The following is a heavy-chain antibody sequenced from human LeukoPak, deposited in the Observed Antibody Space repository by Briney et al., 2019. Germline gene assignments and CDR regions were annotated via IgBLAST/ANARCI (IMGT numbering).Heavy chain of an antibody. CDR3: ARVEVRFLEWPPRPDY. V-gene: IGHV3-48*03. D-gene: IGHD3-3*01. CDR2: ISSSGSTI. J-gene: IGHJ4*02. CDR1: GFTFSSYE. Sequence: PGGSLRLSCAASGFTFSSYEMNWVRQAPGKGLEWVSYISSSGSTIYYADSVKGRFTISRDNANNSLYLQMNSLRAEDTAVYYCARVEVRFLEWPPRPDYWGQGTLVTVSS.